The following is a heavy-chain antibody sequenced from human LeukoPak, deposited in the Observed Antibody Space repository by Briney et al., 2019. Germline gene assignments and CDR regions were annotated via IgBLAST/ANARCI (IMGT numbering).Heavy chain of an antibody. D-gene: IGHD6-13*01. V-gene: IGHV3-30-3*01. CDR1: GFTFSSYA. J-gene: IGHJ6*02. CDR3: ARETYSSSWYYYYGMDV. Sequence: GGSLRLSCAASGFTFSSYAMHWVRQAPGKGLEWVAVISYDGSNKYYADSVKGRFTISRDNSKNTLYLQMNSLRAEDTAVYYCARETYSSSWYYYYGMDVWAKGPRSPSP. CDR2: ISYDGSNK.